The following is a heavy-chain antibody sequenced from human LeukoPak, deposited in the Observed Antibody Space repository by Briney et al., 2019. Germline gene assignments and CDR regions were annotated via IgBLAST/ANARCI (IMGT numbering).Heavy chain of an antibody. CDR3: ARNGGAPLLWFGEWGRSPDFDY. J-gene: IGHJ4*02. V-gene: IGHV1-18*01. CDR1: GYTFTSYG. D-gene: IGHD3-10*01. CDR2: ISAYNGNT. Sequence: GASVKVSCKASGYTFTSYGISWVRQAPGQGLEWMGWISAYNGNTNYAQKLQGRVTMTTDTSTSTAYMELRSLRSDDTAVYYCARNGGAPLLWFGEWGRSPDFDYWGQGTLVTVSS.